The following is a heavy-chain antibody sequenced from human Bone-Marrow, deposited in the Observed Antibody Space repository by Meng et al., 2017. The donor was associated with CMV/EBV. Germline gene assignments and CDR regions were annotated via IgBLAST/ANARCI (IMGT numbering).Heavy chain of an antibody. D-gene: IGHD3-3*01. CDR3: AREPTRSGPIDY. CDR2: IYYSGST. CDR1: GGSIISYF. Sequence: QVRLHGSAPGLVKPSGTLSLPCTGSGGSIISYFWSWIRQPPGKGLEWIGYIYYSGSTNYNPSLKSRVTISVDTSKTQFSLKLSSVTAADTAVYYCAREPTRSGPIDYWGQGTLVTVSS. V-gene: IGHV4-59*01. J-gene: IGHJ4*02.